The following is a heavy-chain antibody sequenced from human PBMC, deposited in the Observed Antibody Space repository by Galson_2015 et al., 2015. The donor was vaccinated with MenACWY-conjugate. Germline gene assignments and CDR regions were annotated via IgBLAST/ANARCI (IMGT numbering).Heavy chain of an antibody. V-gene: IGHV3-23*01. D-gene: IGHD2-15*01. CDR2: ISKSGDST. J-gene: IGHJ5*02. CDR1: GFTFSSFA. CDR3: ARAGCSGGSCYSWVSWFDP. Sequence: SLRLSCAASGFTFSSFAMSWVRQAPGKGLEWVSEISKSGDSTNYADPVKGRFTISRDNAKNSLYLQMNSLRAEDTAVYYCARAGCSGGSCYSWVSWFDPWGQGTLVTVSS.